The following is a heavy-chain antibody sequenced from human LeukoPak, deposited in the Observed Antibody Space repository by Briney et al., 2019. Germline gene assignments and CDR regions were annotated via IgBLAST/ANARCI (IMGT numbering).Heavy chain of an antibody. CDR1: GFTLSSYS. CDR3: ARDRLRYSSSSRAFDI. Sequence: GGSLSLSCAASGFTLSSYSTNWVRHAPGGGVEWVSYISSSSSTIYYADSVKGRFTISRDNAKNSLYLQMNSLRAEDTAVYYCARDRLRYSSSSRAFDIWGQGTMVTVSS. CDR2: ISSSSSTI. V-gene: IGHV3-48*01. J-gene: IGHJ3*02. D-gene: IGHD6-6*01.